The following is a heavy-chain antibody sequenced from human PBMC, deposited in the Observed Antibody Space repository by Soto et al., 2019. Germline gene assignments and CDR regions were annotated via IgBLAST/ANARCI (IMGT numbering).Heavy chain of an antibody. CDR2: IYYSGST. Sequence: PSETLSLTCTVSGGSISSGDYYWSWIRQPPGKGLEWIGYIYYSGSTYYNPSLKSRVTISVDTSKNQFSLKLSSVTAADTAVYYCARDMYGDYVYYGMDVWGQGTTVTVSS. J-gene: IGHJ6*02. CDR3: ARDMYGDYVYYGMDV. V-gene: IGHV4-30-4*01. D-gene: IGHD4-17*01. CDR1: GGSISSGDYY.